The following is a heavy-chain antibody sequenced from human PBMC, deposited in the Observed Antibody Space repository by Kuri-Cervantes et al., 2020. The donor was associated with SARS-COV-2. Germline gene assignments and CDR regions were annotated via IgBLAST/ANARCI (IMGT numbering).Heavy chain of an antibody. CDR3: ARALTGEVDDY. V-gene: IGHV4-38-2*01. CDR2: IYHSGST. CDR1: GYSISSGYY. Sequence: SETLSLTCAVSGYSISSGYYWGWIRQPPGKGLEWIGSIYHSGSTYYNPPLKSRVTISVDTSKNQFSLKLSSVTAADTAVYYCARALTGEVDDYWGQGTLVTVSS. J-gene: IGHJ4*02. D-gene: IGHD3-10*01.